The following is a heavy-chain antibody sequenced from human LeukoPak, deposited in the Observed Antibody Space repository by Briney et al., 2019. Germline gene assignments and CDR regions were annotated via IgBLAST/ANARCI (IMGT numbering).Heavy chain of an antibody. CDR1: GFTVSSNY. V-gene: IGHV3-66*01. CDR3: ARDSGSSSSRYYYYYGMDV. CDR2: IYSGGST. J-gene: IGHJ6*02. D-gene: IGHD6-6*01. Sequence: GGSLRLSCAASGFTVSSNYMSWVRRAPGQGLEWVSVIYSGGSTYYADSVKGRFTISRDNSKNTLYLQMNSLRAEDTAVYYCARDSGSSSSRYYYYYGMDVWGQGTTVTVSS.